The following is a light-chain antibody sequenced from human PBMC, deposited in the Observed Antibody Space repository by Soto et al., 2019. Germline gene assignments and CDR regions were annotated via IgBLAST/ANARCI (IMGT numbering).Light chain of an antibody. CDR3: QQYNKWPRT. CDR2: GGS. CDR1: QSVSTRS. V-gene: IGKV3D-15*01. Sequence: EIVLTKSPGTMSVSLGEIATVSWRASQSVSTRSLVWYQQKPGQAPRLLISGGSNRATGIPAKFSGSGSGTEFTLTISSLQSEDFAVYYCQQYNKWPRTFGQGTKVDIK. J-gene: IGKJ1*01.